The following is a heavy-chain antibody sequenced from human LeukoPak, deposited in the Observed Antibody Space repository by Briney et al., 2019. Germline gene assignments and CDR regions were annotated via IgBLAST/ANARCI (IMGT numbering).Heavy chain of an antibody. CDR2: IYYSGST. Sequence: SETLSLTCTVSGGSISSYYWSWIRQPPGKGLEWFGYIYYSGSTNYNPSLKSRVTISVDTSKNQFSLKLSSVTAADTAVYYCASSYDSSGPLDYWGQGTLVTVSS. V-gene: IGHV4-59*01. CDR1: GGSISSYY. D-gene: IGHD3-22*01. J-gene: IGHJ4*02. CDR3: ASSYDSSGPLDY.